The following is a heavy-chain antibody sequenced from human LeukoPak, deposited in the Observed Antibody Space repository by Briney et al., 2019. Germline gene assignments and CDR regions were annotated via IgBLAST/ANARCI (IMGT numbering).Heavy chain of an antibody. V-gene: IGHV3-23*01. CDR3: AKDGNWARFED. Sequence: GGTLRLSCAASGFIFSHYGMNWVRQAPGKGLEWVSGITSRSTTYYADSVKGRFTISRDNSKNMVWLQINSPTAEDTATYYCAKDGNWARFEDRGQGTLVTVSS. J-gene: IGHJ4*02. D-gene: IGHD7-27*01. CDR1: GFIFSHYG. CDR2: ITSRSTT.